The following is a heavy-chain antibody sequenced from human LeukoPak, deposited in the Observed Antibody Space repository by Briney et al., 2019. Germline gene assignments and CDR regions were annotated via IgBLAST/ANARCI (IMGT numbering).Heavy chain of an antibody. CDR2: TTGSGDKL. V-gene: IGHV3-23*01. J-gene: IGHJ4*02. D-gene: IGHD2-15*01. CDR3: ARYENGGIDY. Sequence: PGGSLRLSCTASGFTFRSYALSWVRQAPGKGLEWVSATTGSGDKLFYADSVKGRFTISGDNSKNTLYLQMNNLRAEDTAVYYCARYENGGIDYWGQGTLVTVSS. CDR1: GFTFRSYA.